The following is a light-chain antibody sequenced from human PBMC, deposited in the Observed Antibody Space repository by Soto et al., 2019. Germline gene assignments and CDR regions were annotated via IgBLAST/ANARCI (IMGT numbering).Light chain of an antibody. CDR1: SSDVGTYDY. V-gene: IGLV2-14*01. J-gene: IGLJ1*01. CDR2: EVA. Sequence: QSVLTQPASVSGSPGQSITISCTGTSSDVGTYDYLSWYQQYPGKAPKLIIYEVADRPSGVSNRFSGSKSGNTASLTISGLQAEDEADYYCSSYTISSTLYVFGTGTKVTVL. CDR3: SSYTISSTLYV.